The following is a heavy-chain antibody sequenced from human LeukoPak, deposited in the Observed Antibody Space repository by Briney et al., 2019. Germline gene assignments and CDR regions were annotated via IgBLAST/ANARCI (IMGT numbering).Heavy chain of an antibody. CDR2: IYAGGTT. V-gene: IGHV3-53*01. Sequence: GGSLRLSCAASGFTVSSDYMSWVRQAAGKGLEWVSVIYAGGTTYYADLVKGRFTISRDKSKNTLYLQMNSLRAEDTAVYYCARDKLGSLDYWGQGTLVTVSS. D-gene: IGHD3-10*01. CDR3: ARDKLGSLDY. CDR1: GFTVSSDY. J-gene: IGHJ4*02.